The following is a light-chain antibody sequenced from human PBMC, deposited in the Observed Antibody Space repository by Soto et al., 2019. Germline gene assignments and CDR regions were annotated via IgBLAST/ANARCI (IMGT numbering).Light chain of an antibody. CDR1: QSISTW. CDR3: QQYDTFWT. CDR2: KAS. Sequence: DIPVTQSPSTLSASVGDRVTITCRASQSISTWLAWYQQKPGKALKLLIYKASSLESGVPSRFSGGGSGTEFTLTISSLQPDDFATYYYQQYDTFWTFGQGTKVEIK. V-gene: IGKV1-5*03. J-gene: IGKJ1*01.